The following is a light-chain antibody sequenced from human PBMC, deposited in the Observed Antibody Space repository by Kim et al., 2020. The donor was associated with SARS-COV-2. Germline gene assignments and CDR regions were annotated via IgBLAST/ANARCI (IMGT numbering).Light chain of an antibody. CDR3: QQYGSSPR. J-gene: IGKJ4*01. CDR2: DAA. V-gene: IGKV3-20*01. CDR1: HSVGIS. Sequence: SLSPGEGATLSCRTSHSVGISLAWYQHTRGQAPRLLIYDAAIRATGIPDRFSGSGSGTDFTLTISRLEPEDFAVYYCQQYGSSPRFGGGTKVDIK.